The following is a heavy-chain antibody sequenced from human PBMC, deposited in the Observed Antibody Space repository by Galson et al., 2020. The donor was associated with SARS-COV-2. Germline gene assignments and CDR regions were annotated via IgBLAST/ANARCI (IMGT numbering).Heavy chain of an antibody. V-gene: IGHV3-33*01. D-gene: IGHD1-20*01. J-gene: IGHJ4*02. CDR3: ARDSGISRYFEY. CDR2: IWFDGTNK. Sequence: SCAASGFSFRSYGMHWVSPAPGTGLEWVAVIWFDGTNKYYVDSVKGRFTISRDNSKNTLYLQMNSLRAEDTAVYYCARDSGISRYFEYWGQGALVTVSS. CDR1: GFSFRSYG.